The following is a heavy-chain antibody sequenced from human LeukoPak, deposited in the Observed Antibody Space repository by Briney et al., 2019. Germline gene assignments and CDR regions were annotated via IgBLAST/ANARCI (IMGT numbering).Heavy chain of an antibody. CDR1: GFTFSSYS. CDR3: AREAEQQLVRSWFDP. Sequence: KPGGSLRLSCAASGFTFSSYSMNWVRQAPGKGLEWVSSISSSSSYIYYADSVKGRFTISRDNAKNSLYLQMNSLRAEDTAVYYCAREAEQQLVRSWFDPWGQGTLVTVSS. J-gene: IGHJ5*02. V-gene: IGHV3-21*01. D-gene: IGHD6-13*01. CDR2: ISSSSSYI.